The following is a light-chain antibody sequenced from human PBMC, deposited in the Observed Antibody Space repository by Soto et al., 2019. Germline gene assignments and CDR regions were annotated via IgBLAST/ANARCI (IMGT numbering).Light chain of an antibody. CDR3: SSYTSSTVV. CDR1: SSDVGGYNY. J-gene: IGLJ2*01. CDR2: DVS. Sequence: QSALTQPASVSGSPGQSITISCTGTSSDVGGYNYVSWYQQHPGKAPKLMIYDVSNQPSGVSNRFSGSKSGNTASLTISGLQAEGEADYYCSSYTSSTVVFGGGTKLTVL. V-gene: IGLV2-14*01.